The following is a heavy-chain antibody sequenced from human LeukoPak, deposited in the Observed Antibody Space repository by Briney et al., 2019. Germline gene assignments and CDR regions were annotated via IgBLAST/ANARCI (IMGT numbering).Heavy chain of an antibody. CDR1: GGSISSGGYY. J-gene: IGHJ6*02. D-gene: IGHD3-22*01. V-gene: IGHV4-31*03. CDR3: ARDYYDSSYYGVDV. Sequence: SQTLSLTCTVSGGSISSGGYYWSWIRQHPGKGLEWIGYIYYSGSTYYNPSLKSRVTISVDTSKNQFSLKLSSVTAADTAVYYCARDYYDSSYYGVDVWGQGTTVTVSS. CDR2: IYYSGST.